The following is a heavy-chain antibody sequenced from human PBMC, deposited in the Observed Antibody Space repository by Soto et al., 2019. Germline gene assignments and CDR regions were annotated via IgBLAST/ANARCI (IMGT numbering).Heavy chain of an antibody. J-gene: IGHJ4*02. CDR3: ARDDSSGYYQSDY. D-gene: IGHD3-22*01. CDR2: VSKSGNT. V-gene: IGHV4-61*01. Sequence: SETLSLTCTVSGGSVSSGSYYWSWIRQPPGKGLQWIGFVSKSGNTNYNPSLRSRVTISVDTSKNQFSLRLTSVTAADTAVYYCARDDSSGYYQSDYWGQGSLVTVSS. CDR1: GGSVSSGSYY.